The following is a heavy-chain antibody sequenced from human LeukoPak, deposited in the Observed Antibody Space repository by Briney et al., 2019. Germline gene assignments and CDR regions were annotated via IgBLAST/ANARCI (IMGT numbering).Heavy chain of an antibody. D-gene: IGHD4-17*01. CDR2: IYYSGST. Sequence: SETLSLTCTVSGGSISSGDYYWSWIRQPPGKGLEWIGYIYYSGSTYYNPSLKSRVTISVDTSKNQFSLKLSSVTAADTAVYYCARGTTVTTWGYYFDYWGQGTLVTVSA. V-gene: IGHV4-30-4*01. CDR1: GGSISSGDYY. CDR3: ARGTTVTTWGYYFDY. J-gene: IGHJ4*02.